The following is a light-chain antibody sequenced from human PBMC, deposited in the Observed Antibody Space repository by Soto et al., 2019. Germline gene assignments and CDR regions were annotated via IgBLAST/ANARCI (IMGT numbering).Light chain of an antibody. Sequence: QSVLTQPASVSGSPGQSITISCTGTSSDVGAYNFVSWYQQHPGKVPKLMIYEVTKRPSGVSNRFSGSKSGNTASLTISGLRAEDEADYYCSSYTGSPTLMIFGGGTKVTVL. CDR1: SSDVGAYNF. CDR3: SSYTGSPTLMI. CDR2: EVT. J-gene: IGLJ2*01. V-gene: IGLV2-14*01.